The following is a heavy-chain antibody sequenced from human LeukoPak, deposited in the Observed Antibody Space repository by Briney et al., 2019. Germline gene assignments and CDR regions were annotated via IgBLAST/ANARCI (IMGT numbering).Heavy chain of an antibody. D-gene: IGHD3-22*01. Sequence: GGSLRLSCAASGFTVSSNYMSWVRQAPGKGLEWVSVIYSGGGTYYADSVKGRFTISRDNSKNTLYLQMNSLRAEDTAVYYCARDSAYDSSGYAWDYWGQGTLVTVSS. CDR2: IYSGGGT. CDR3: ARDSAYDSSGYAWDY. V-gene: IGHV3-53*01. CDR1: GFTVSSNY. J-gene: IGHJ4*02.